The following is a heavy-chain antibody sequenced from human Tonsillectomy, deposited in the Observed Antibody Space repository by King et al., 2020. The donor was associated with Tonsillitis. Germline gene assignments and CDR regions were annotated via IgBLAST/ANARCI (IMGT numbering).Heavy chain of an antibody. CDR1: GYTFTSYG. J-gene: IGHJ6*02. Sequence: QLVQSGAEVKKPGASVKVSCKASGYTFTSYGISWVRQAPGQGLEWMGWISAYNGNTNYAQKLQGRVTMTTDTSTRTAYMELRSLRSDDTAVYYCARAGWFGELSTYYYYGMDVWGQGTTVTVSS. D-gene: IGHD3-10*01. CDR3: ARAGWFGELSTYYYYGMDV. CDR2: ISAYNGNT. V-gene: IGHV1-18*01.